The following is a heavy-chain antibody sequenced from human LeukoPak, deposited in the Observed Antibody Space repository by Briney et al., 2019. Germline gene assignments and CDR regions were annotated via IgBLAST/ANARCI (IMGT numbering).Heavy chain of an antibody. J-gene: IGHJ4*02. Sequence: GGSLRLSCAASGFTFSSYGMHWVRQAPGKGLEWVAFTRYDGSNKYYADSVKGRFTISRDNSKNTLYLQMNSLGAEDTAAYYCAKDGWYYYDSSGYFDYWGQGTLVTVSS. D-gene: IGHD3-22*01. CDR3: AKDGWYYYDSSGYFDY. CDR2: TRYDGSNK. CDR1: GFTFSSYG. V-gene: IGHV3-30*02.